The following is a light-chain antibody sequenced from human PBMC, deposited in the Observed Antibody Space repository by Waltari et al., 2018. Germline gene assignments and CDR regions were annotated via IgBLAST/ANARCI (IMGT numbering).Light chain of an antibody. CDR3: LQHKNYPWT. CDR1: QGISNY. J-gene: IGKJ1*01. Sequence: DVQMTQSPSAMSVSVGDRVTISCRASQGISNYLVWFQLKPGKVPERLIYAASTLESGVPSRFSGSGSGTEFTLTINSLQPEDFATYYCLQHKNYPWTFGQGTRVEIK. V-gene: IGKV1-17*03. CDR2: AAS.